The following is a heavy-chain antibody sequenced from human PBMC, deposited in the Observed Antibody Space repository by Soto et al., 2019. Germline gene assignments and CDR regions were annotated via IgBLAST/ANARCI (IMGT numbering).Heavy chain of an antibody. Sequence: ASVKVSCKASGYTFTGYYMHWVRQAPGQGLEWMGWINPNSGGTNYAQKFQGWVTMTRDTSISTAYMELSRLRSDDTAVYYCARGLDSSGPMLVNWGQGTLVTVSS. CDR3: ARGLDSSGPMLVN. J-gene: IGHJ4*02. CDR2: INPNSGGT. D-gene: IGHD3-22*01. CDR1: GYTFTGYY. V-gene: IGHV1-2*04.